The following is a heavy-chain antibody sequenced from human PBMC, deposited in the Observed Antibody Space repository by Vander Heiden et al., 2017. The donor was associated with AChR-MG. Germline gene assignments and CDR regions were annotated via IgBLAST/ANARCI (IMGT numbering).Heavy chain of an antibody. J-gene: IGHJ3*02. CDR2: IIPILGIA. Sequence: VKKPVSSVKVSCKASGGTFSSYAISWVRQAPGQGLEWMGRIIPILGIANYAQKFQGRVTITADKSTSTAYMELSSLRPEDTAVYYCAGRPYFVVSYSGAYDIWVQGRMVADAS. V-gene: IGHV1-69*04. D-gene: IGHD2-21*01. CDR3: AGRPYFVVSYSGAYDI. CDR1: GGTFSSYA.